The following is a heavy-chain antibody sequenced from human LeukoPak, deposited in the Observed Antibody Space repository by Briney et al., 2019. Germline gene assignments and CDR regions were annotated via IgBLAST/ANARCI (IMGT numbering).Heavy chain of an antibody. CDR3: ARVPYYDFWSGYFYFDY. J-gene: IGHJ4*02. CDR2: ISSSSSTI. D-gene: IGHD3-3*01. Sequence: PGGSLRLSCAASGITFSSYSMNWVRQAPGKGLEWVSYISSSSSTIYYADSVKGRFTISRDNAKNSLYLQMNSLRAEDTAVYYCARVPYYDFWSGYFYFDYWGQGTLVTVSS. V-gene: IGHV3-48*01. CDR1: GITFSSYS.